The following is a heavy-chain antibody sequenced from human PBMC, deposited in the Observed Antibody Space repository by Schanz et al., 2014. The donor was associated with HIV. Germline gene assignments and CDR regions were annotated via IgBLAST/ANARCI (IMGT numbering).Heavy chain of an antibody. V-gene: IGHV3-30*18. CDR3: GKDGSRKVRFLEGPGYYLDH. Sequence: QVQLVDSGGGVVQPGWSLRLSCVASGFTFSSYGMHWVRQSPGKGLEWMAVISYDGSKKYYADSVKGRFAISRDNSKNTLFVELNSLRPEDTAVYYCGKDGSRKVRFLEGPGYYLDHWGQGALVTVSS. D-gene: IGHD3-3*01. CDR1: GFTFSSYG. CDR2: ISYDGSKK. J-gene: IGHJ4*02.